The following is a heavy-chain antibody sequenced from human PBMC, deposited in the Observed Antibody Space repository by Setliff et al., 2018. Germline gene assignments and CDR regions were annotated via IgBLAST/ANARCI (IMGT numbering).Heavy chain of an antibody. Sequence: SETLSLTCTVSDGSIRSGDYWGWIRQHPGKGLEWIGYIHHTGTTFYNPSLRSRVTISVDTSKNQFSLKLTSLTAADTAVYYCARAAKYDSSSYYGLWLDPWGQGTLVTVSS. V-gene: IGHV4-31*03. CDR3: ARAAKYDSSSYYGLWLDP. CDR1: DGSIRSGDY. D-gene: IGHD3-22*01. J-gene: IGHJ5*02. CDR2: IHHTGTT.